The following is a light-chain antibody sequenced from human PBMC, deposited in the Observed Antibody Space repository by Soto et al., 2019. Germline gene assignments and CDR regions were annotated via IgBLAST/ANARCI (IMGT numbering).Light chain of an antibody. CDR1: QGIRTW. CDR2: VAS. CDR3: QQANSFPFT. Sequence: DIQMTQSPSSVSASVGDRVTITCRASQGIRTWLAWYQQKPGKPPKLLIYVASSLQSGVPSRFSGSGSGTDFTLPIISLQPEDFTTYYCQQANSFPFTFGPGTKVDIK. J-gene: IGKJ3*01. V-gene: IGKV1-12*02.